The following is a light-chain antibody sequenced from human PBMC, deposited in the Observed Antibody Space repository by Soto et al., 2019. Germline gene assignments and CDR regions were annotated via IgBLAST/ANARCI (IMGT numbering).Light chain of an antibody. J-gene: IGLJ3*02. CDR2: GNN. CDR3: QSCDSRLSGSV. CDR1: SSNIGAGYD. V-gene: IGLV1-40*01. Sequence: QSVLTQPPSVSWAPGQRVTISCLGSSSNIGAGYDVHWYQQLPGTAPKLLIYGNNNRPSGFPDRFSGSKSGTSASLAITGLQSEDEADYLCQSCDSRLSGSVFGGGTKLTVL.